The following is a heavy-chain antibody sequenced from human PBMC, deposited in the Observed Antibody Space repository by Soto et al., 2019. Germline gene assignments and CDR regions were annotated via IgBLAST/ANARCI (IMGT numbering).Heavy chain of an antibody. V-gene: IGHV3-30*18. CDR2: ISYDGSNK. D-gene: IGHD5-12*01. J-gene: IGHJ4*02. CDR3: AKSREKGLRGFDY. Sequence: GGSLRLSCAASGFTFSSYGMHWVRQAPGKGLEWVAVISYDGSNKYYADSVKGRFTISRDNSKNTLYLQMNSLRAEDTAVYYCAKSREKGLRGFDYWGQGTLVTVSS. CDR1: GFTFSSYG.